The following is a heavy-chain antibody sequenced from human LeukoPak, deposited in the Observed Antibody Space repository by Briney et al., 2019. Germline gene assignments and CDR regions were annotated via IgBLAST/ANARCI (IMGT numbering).Heavy chain of an antibody. D-gene: IGHD3-9*01. Sequence: GGSLRLSCAASGFTVSSNYMSWVRQAPGKGLEWVSVIYSGGSTYYADSVKGRFTISRDNSKNTLYLQMNSLRAEDTAVYYCARDRGKYYDILTGYHPFNYWGQGTLVTVSS. CDR3: ARDRGKYYDILTGYHPFNY. CDR1: GFTVSSNY. CDR2: IYSGGST. J-gene: IGHJ4*02. V-gene: IGHV3-66*01.